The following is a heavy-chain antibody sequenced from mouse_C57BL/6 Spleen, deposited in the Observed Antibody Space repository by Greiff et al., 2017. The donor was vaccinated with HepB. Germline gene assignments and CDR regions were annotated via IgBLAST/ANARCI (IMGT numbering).Heavy chain of an antibody. Sequence: ESGPGLVKPSQSLSLTCSVTGYSITSGYYWNWIRQFPGNKLEWMGYISYDGSNNYNPSLKNRISITRDTSKNQFFLKLNSVTTEDTATYYCARGGGSSFYYYAMDYWGQGTSVTVSS. CDR1: GYSITSGYY. V-gene: IGHV3-6*01. CDR2: ISYDGSN. J-gene: IGHJ4*01. D-gene: IGHD1-1*01. CDR3: ARGGGSSFYYYAMDY.